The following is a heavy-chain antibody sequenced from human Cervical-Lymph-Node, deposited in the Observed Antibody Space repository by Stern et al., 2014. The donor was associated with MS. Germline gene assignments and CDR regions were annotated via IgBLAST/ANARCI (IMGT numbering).Heavy chain of an antibody. CDR1: GFTFSDYY. CDR2: ISRSGRTL. CDR3: ARDGRAARPGFDY. V-gene: IGHV3-11*01. D-gene: IGHD6-6*01. J-gene: IGHJ4*02. Sequence: VQLVESGGGLVKPGGSLRLSCAASGFTFSDYYMTWMRQAPGKGLEWVSYISRSGRTLYYADSVKGRFTISRDNANNSLYLQMNTLRAEDTAVYYCARDGRAARPGFDYWGQGTLVTVSS.